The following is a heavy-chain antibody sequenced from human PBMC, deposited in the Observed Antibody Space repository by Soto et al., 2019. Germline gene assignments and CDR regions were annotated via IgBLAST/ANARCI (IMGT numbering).Heavy chain of an antibody. V-gene: IGHV1-18*01. J-gene: IGHJ6*02. CDR1: GYTFTSYG. CDR2: IIPINGNT. CDR3: ARGGSYYYYYGMDV. D-gene: IGHD1-26*01. Sequence: GASVKVSCKASGYTFTSYGISWVRQAPGQGLEWMGGIIPINGNTNYAQKLQGRVTMTADESTSTAYMELSSLRSEDTAVYYCARGGSYYYYYGMDVWGQGTTVTVSS.